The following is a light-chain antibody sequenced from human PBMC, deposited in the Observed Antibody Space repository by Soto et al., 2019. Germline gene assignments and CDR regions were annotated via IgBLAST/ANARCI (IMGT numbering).Light chain of an antibody. CDR2: GAS. CDR1: QSVSSTY. V-gene: IGKV3-20*01. Sequence: EIVLMQSPGTLSLSPGERATLSCRASQSVSSTYLAWYQQQPGQAPRLLIYGASSRATGIPDRFSGSGSGTDFTLTISRLEPEDFAVYYCQQYGSSPPMYTFGQGTKLEIK. J-gene: IGKJ2*01. CDR3: QQYGSSPPMYT.